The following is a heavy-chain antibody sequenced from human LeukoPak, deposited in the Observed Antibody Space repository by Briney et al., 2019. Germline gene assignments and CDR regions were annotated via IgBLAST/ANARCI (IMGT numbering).Heavy chain of an antibody. CDR3: AKDTSGWFDP. CDR2: ISYDGSNK. J-gene: IGHJ5*02. Sequence: PGRSLRLSCAASGFTFSSYGMHWVRQATGKGLEWVAVISYDGSNKYYADSVKGRFTISRDNSKNTLYLQMNSLRAEDTAVYYCAKDTSGWFDPWGQGTLVTVSS. CDR1: GFTFSSYG. V-gene: IGHV3-30*18. D-gene: IGHD3-3*01.